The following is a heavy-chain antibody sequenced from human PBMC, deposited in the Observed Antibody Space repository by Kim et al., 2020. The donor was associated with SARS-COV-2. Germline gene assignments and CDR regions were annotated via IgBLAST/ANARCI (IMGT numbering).Heavy chain of an antibody. J-gene: IGHJ6*03. D-gene: IGHD5-18*01. CDR1: GYTFTSYY. Sequence: ASVKVSCKASGYTFTSYYMHWVRQAPGQGLEWMGIINPSGGSTSYAQKFQGRVTMTRDTSTSTVYMELSSLRSEDTAVYYCARDRDTAMVINPYYYSYYMDVWGKGTTVTVSS. CDR3: ARDRDTAMVINPYYYSYYMDV. CDR2: INPSGGST. V-gene: IGHV1-46*01.